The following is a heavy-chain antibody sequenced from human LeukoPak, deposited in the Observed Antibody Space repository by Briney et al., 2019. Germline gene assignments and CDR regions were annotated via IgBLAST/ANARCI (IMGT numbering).Heavy chain of an antibody. CDR2: IKQDGSEK. J-gene: IGHJ4*02. D-gene: IGHD2-2*01. Sequence: QSGGSLRLSCAASGFTFSSYWMSWVRQAPGKGLEWVANIKQDGSEKYYVDSVKGRFTISRDNAKNSLYLQMNSLRAEDTAVYYCARDLGYCSSTSRSKGSLFDYWGQGTLVTVSS. V-gene: IGHV3-7*01. CDR1: GFTFSSYW. CDR3: ARDLGYCSSTSRSKGSLFDY.